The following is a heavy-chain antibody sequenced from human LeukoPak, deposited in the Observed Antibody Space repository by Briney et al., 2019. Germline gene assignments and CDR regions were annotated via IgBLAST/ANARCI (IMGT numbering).Heavy chain of an antibody. V-gene: IGHV4-39*07. CDR3: ARAEMATTQYGVLSWFDP. CDR2: IYYSGST. Sequence: SETLSLTCTVSGGSISSSSYYWGWIRQPPGKGLEWIGSIYYSGSTNYNPSLKSRVTISVDTSKNQFSLKLSSVTAADTAVYYCARAEMATTQYGVLSWFDPWGQGTLVTVSS. CDR1: GGSISSSSYY. J-gene: IGHJ5*02. D-gene: IGHD5-24*01.